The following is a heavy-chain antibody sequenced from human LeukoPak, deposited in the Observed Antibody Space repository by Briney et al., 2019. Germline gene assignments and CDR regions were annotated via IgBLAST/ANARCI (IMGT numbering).Heavy chain of an antibody. V-gene: IGHV3-30*19. D-gene: IGHD1-14*01. CDR1: GFTFSSYG. Sequence: GRSLRLSCAASGFTFSSYGMHWVRQAPGKGLEWVAVISYDGSNKYYADSVKGRFTISRDNSKNTLYLQINSLRAEDTAVYYCARDLGTYYYGMDVWGQGTTVTVSS. CDR3: ARDLGTYYYGMDV. CDR2: ISYDGSNK. J-gene: IGHJ6*02.